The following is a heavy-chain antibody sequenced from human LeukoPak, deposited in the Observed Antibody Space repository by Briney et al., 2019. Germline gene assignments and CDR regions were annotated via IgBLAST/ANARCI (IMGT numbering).Heavy chain of an antibody. CDR1: GFTFSSYV. D-gene: IGHD2/OR15-2a*01. CDR2: ISYDGSNE. Sequence: GGSLRLSCAASGFTFSSYVMHWVRQAPGKGLEWVAIISYDGSNEYYADSVKGRFTISRDNSKNTLYLQMNSLRAADTAVYYCARANPQFSVLDPWGQGTLVTVSS. J-gene: IGHJ5*02. CDR3: ARANPQFSVLDP. V-gene: IGHV3-30*04.